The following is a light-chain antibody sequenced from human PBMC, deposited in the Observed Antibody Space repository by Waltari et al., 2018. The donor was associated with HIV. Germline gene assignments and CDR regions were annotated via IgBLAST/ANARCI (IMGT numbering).Light chain of an antibody. Sequence: SCTGTSSDVGGYNYVSWYQHHPGKVPKLMIYDVSNRPSGVSNRFSGTKSGTTASLTISGLQAEDEADYSCSSYTSSSTTVFGTGTKVTVL. CDR2: DVS. CDR1: SSDVGGYNY. V-gene: IGLV2-14*03. CDR3: SSYTSSSTTV. J-gene: IGLJ1*01.